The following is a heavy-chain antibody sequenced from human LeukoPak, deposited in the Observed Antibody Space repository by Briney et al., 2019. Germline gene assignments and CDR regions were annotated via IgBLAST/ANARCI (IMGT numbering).Heavy chain of an antibody. CDR1: GYSISSGYY. V-gene: IGHV4-38-2*01. D-gene: IGHD1-14*01. CDR3: ARGRYESTRLSAYYYYYMDV. J-gene: IGHJ6*03. Sequence: PSETLSLTCAVSGYSISSGYYWGWIRQPPGKGLEWIGSIYHSGSTYYNPSLKSRVTISVDTSKNQFSLKLSSVTAADSAMYYCARGRYESTRLSAYYYYYMDVWGKGTTVTVSS. CDR2: IYHSGST.